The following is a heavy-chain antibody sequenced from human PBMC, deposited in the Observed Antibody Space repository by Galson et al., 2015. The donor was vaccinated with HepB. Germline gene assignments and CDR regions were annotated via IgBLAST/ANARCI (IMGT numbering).Heavy chain of an antibody. D-gene: IGHD2-21*01. CDR3: ARGIMEVIAIPYFDY. V-gene: IGHV3-11*01. Sequence: SLRLSCAASGFTFPDYYMGWLRQAPGKGLEWISYANGHGNIKYLTDSPKGRFTISRDNAKNSLYLQVDSLTSDDTAMYYCARGIMEVIAIPYFDYWGQGVLVTVSS. J-gene: IGHJ4*02. CDR2: ANGHGNIK. CDR1: GFTFPDYY.